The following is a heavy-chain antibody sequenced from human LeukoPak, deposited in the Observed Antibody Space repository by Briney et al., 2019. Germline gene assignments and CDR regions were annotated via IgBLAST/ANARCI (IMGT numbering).Heavy chain of an antibody. V-gene: IGHV4-39*07. CDR3: ARASEWDY. Sequence: SETLSLTCTVSGGSISSSSYYWGWIRQPPGKGLEWIGSIYHSGSTYYNPSLKSRVTISVDTSKNQFSPKLSSVTAADTAVYYCARASEWDYWGQGTLVTVSS. CDR2: IYHSGST. CDR1: GGSISSSSYY. J-gene: IGHJ4*02. D-gene: IGHD3-3*01.